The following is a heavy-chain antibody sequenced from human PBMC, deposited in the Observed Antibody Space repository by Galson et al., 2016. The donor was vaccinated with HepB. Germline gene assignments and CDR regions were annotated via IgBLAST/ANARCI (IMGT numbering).Heavy chain of an antibody. CDR1: GYTFSSYA. Sequence: SLRLSCAASGYTFSSYAMSWVRQAPGKGLEWVSAMGGSGGTTSYADSVKGRFTISRDNSKNTLFLQMNCLRAEDTAIYYCANHHFWSGYYVDSWGQGTLVTVPS. CDR3: ANHHFWSGYYVDS. CDR2: MGGSGGTT. V-gene: IGHV3-23*01. J-gene: IGHJ4*02. D-gene: IGHD3-3*02.